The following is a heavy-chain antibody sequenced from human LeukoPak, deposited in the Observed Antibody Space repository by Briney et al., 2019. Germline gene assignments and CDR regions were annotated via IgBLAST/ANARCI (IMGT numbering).Heavy chain of an antibody. CDR1: GFTVSSNY. V-gene: IGHV3-23*01. CDR3: AKDDVWGSYRYFDY. Sequence: GGSLRLSCAASGFTVSSNYMSWVRQAPGKGLEWVSAISGSGGSTYYADSVKGRFTISRDNSKNTLYLQMNSLRAEDTAVYYCAKDDVWGSYRYFDYWGQGTLVTVSS. J-gene: IGHJ4*02. D-gene: IGHD3-16*02. CDR2: ISGSGGST.